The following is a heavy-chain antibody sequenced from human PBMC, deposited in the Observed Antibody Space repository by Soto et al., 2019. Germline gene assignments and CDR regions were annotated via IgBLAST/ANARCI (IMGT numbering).Heavy chain of an antibody. D-gene: IGHD1-7*01. CDR2: SYWDNDK. CDR3: AHRLEGNDWNSGNFDY. CDR1: GFSLSTSGVG. Sequence: QITLKESGPPLVQPTQTLTLTCTFSGFSLSTSGVGVGWIRQTPGGALEWLALSYWDNDKRYSPSLRSRLTITKDTSKNQVVLTMTNLETVDTGTYYCAHRLEGNDWNSGNFDYWGQGTLVTVSS. J-gene: IGHJ4*02. V-gene: IGHV2-5*02.